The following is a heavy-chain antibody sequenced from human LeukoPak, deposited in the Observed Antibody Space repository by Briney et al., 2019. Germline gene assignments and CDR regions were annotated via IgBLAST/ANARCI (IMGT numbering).Heavy chain of an antibody. V-gene: IGHV1-69*05. D-gene: IGHD3-3*01. CDR1: GGTFSSYA. CDR3: ARGPIFGVVIIGGGFDY. CDR2: IIPIFGTA. Sequence: SVKVSCKASGGTFSSYAISWVRQAPGQGLEWMGGIIPIFGTANYAQKFQGRVTITTDESTSTAYMELSSLRSEDTAVYYCARGPIFGVVIIGGGFDYWGQGTLVTVSS. J-gene: IGHJ4*02.